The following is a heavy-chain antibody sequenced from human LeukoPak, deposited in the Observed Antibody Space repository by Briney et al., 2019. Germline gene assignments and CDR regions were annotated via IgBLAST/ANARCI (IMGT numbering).Heavy chain of an antibody. CDR1: GFTFSSYS. V-gene: IGHV3-21*04. CDR2: ISSSSSYI. J-gene: IGHJ4*02. Sequence: PGGSLRLSCAASGFTFSSYSMNWVRQAPGKGLEWVSSISSSSSYIYYADSVKGRFTISRDNARNSLYLQMNSLRTEDTAFYYCATNPPGIAVAGNGYFDYWGQGILVTVSS. D-gene: IGHD6-19*01. CDR3: ATNPPGIAVAGNGYFDY.